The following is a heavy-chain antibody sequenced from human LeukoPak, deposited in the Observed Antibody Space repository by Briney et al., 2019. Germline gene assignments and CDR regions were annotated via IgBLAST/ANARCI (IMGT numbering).Heavy chain of an antibody. CDR1: IYTFTNYG. D-gene: IGHD2-21*02. J-gene: IGHJ4*02. Sequence: GASVKVSCKASIYTFTNYGITWVRQAPGQGLEWMGWMSAYTGGTKYAQRFQGRVTMTRDTSTSTAYMELRNLRSDDTAVYYCARGGGYCGGDCFPYWGQGTLVTVSS. CDR3: ARGGGYCGGDCFPY. CDR2: MSAYTGGT. V-gene: IGHV1-18*01.